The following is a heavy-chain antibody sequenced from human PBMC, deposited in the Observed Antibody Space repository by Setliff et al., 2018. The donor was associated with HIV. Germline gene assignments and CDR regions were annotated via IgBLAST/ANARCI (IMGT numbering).Heavy chain of an antibody. V-gene: IGHV4-4*02. CDR3: VRGWDDKVSTISAPYYYYMDV. CDR1: GAAISSSNW. J-gene: IGHJ6*03. D-gene: IGHD5-12*01. CDR2: IYYNGRT. Sequence: PSETLSLTCDVVGAAISSSNWWTWVRQPPGKGLEWIGEIYYNGRTNYKASLKSRVTISVDKSNNQFSLNLTSVTAADTAVYYCVRGWDDKVSTISAPYYYYMDVLGKGTTVAVSS.